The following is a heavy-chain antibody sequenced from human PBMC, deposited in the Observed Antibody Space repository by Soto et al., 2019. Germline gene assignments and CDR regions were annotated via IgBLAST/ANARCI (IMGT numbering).Heavy chain of an antibody. J-gene: IGHJ3*02. D-gene: IGHD2-2*01. V-gene: IGHV1-18*01. CDR1: GYTFTSYG. Sequence: ASVKVSCKASGYTFTSYGISWVRQAPGQGLEWMGWISAYNGNTNYAQKLQGRVTMTTDTSTSTAYMELRSLRSDDTAVYYCASKYQLLGHDAFDIWGQRTMVTVSS. CDR2: ISAYNGNT. CDR3: ASKYQLLGHDAFDI.